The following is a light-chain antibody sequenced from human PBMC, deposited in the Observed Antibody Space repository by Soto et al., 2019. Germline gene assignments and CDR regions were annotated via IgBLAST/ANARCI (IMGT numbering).Light chain of an antibody. CDR1: SSNIGSNY. CDR2: SNN. CDR3: AALDDSLSGCV. Sequence: QSVLTQPPSASGTPGQRVTISCSGSSSNIGSNYVYWYQQLPGTAPKLLIYSNNQRPSGVPDRFSGSKSGTSASLAISGLRSEDEADYYCAALDDSLSGCVFGGGTKLTVL. J-gene: IGLJ3*02. V-gene: IGLV1-47*02.